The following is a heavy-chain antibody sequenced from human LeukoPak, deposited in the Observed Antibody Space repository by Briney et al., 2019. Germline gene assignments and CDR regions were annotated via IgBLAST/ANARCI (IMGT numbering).Heavy chain of an antibody. J-gene: IGHJ4*02. D-gene: IGHD1-26*01. CDR1: GFTFSSYA. Sequence: PGGSLRLSCAASGFTFSSYAMHWVRQAPGKGLEWVAVISYDGSNKYYADSVKGRFTISRDNSKNTLYLQMNSLRAEDTAVYYCARDKAKVGATNFDYWGQGTLVTVSS. CDR2: ISYDGSNK. V-gene: IGHV3-30-3*01. CDR3: ARDKAKVGATNFDY.